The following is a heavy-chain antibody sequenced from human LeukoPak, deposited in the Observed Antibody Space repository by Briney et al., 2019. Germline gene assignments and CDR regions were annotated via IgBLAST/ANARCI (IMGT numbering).Heavy chain of an antibody. Sequence: GGSLRLSCAASGFTFSSYAMSWVRQAPGKGLEWVSAISGSGGSTYYADSVKGRFTISRDNSKNTLYLQMNSLRPEDTALYYCAKDSVAAAGTAWFHPWGQGTLVTVSS. V-gene: IGHV3-23*01. D-gene: IGHD6-13*01. J-gene: IGHJ5*02. CDR3: AKDSVAAAGTAWFHP. CDR2: ISGSGGST. CDR1: GFTFSSYA.